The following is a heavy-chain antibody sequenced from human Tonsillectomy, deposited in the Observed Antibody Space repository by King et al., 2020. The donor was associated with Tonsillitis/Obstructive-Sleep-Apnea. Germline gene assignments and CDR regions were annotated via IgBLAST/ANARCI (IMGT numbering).Heavy chain of an antibody. CDR2: IKQDRSEK. J-gene: IGHJ4*02. V-gene: IGHV3-7*01. D-gene: IGHD3-16*01. Sequence: VQLVESGGGLVQSGGSLRLSCAASGFTISSYWMSWVRQAPGKGLEWVANIKQDRSEKHYVDSVKGRFTISRDNAKNSLYLQLNSLRAEDTAVYYCAREGGHGMGFDYWGQGTLVTDSS. CDR3: AREGGHGMGFDY. CDR1: GFTISSYW.